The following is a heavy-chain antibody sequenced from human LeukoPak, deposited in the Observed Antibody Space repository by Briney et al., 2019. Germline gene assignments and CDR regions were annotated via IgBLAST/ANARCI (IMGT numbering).Heavy chain of an antibody. CDR2: IYSGGST. Sequence: GGSLRLSCAASGFTVSSNYMSWVRQAPGKGLEWVSVIYSGGSTYYADSVKGRFTISRDNSKNTLYLQMNSLRAEDTAVYYCAKGCSSTSCYADYWGQGTLVTVSS. CDR3: AKGCSSTSCYADY. CDR1: GFTVSSNY. D-gene: IGHD2-2*01. V-gene: IGHV3-66*01. J-gene: IGHJ4*02.